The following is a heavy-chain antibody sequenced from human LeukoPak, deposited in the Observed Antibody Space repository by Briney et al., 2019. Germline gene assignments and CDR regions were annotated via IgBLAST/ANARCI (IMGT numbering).Heavy chain of an antibody. Sequence: GESLKISCKGSGYSFTSYWIGWVRQMPGKGLEWMGIIYPGDSDTRYSPSFQGQVTISADKPISTAYLQWSSLKASDTAMYYCARQSGYCSGGSCYGPYYYYYGMDVWGQGTTVTVSS. CDR1: GYSFTSYW. CDR3: ARQSGYCSGGSCYGPYYYYYGMDV. D-gene: IGHD2-15*01. V-gene: IGHV5-51*01. CDR2: IYPGDSDT. J-gene: IGHJ6*02.